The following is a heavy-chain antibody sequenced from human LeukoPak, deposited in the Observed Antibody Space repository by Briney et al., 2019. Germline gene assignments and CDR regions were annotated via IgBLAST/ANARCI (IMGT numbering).Heavy chain of an antibody. D-gene: IGHD7-27*01. V-gene: IGHV4-59*01. CDR3: ARGAKLGVDY. Sequence: SETLSLTCTVSGGSISSYYWSWIRQPPGKGLEWIGYIYYSGSTNYNPSLKSRVTISVDTSKNQFSLRLSSVTAADTAVYYCARGAKLGVDYWGQGTLVTVSS. J-gene: IGHJ4*02. CDR2: IYYSGST. CDR1: GGSISSYY.